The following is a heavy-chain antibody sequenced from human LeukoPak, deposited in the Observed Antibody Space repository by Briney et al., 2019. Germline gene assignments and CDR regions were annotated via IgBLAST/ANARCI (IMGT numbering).Heavy chain of an antibody. CDR2: INHSGST. CDR3: ARGRGIAAAGTGWFDP. D-gene: IGHD6-13*01. CDR1: GGSFSGYY. J-gene: IGHJ5*02. V-gene: IGHV4-34*01. Sequence: SETLSLTCAVYGGSFSGYYWSWIRQPPGKGLEWIGEINHSGSTNYNPSLKSRVTISVETSKNQFSLKLSSVTAADTAVYYCARGRGIAAAGTGWFDPWGQGTLVTVSS.